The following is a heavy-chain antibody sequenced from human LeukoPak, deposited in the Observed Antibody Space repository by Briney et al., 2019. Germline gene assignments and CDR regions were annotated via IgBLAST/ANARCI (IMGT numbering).Heavy chain of an antibody. CDR2: INHSGST. CDR3: ARRRAYYYYMDV. J-gene: IGHJ6*03. V-gene: IGHV4-34*01. CDR1: GGSFSGYY. Sequence: SETLSLTCAVYGGSFSGYYWSWIRQPPGKGLEWIGEINHSGSTNYNPSLKSRVTISVDTSKNQFSLKLSSVTAADTAVYYCARRRAYYYYMDVWGKGTTVTISS.